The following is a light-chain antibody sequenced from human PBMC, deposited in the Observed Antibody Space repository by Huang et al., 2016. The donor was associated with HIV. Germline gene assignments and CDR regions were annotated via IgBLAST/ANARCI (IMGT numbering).Light chain of an antibody. V-gene: IGKV3-20*01. CDR2: GAS. Sequence: EIVLTQSPGTLSLSPGESATLSCRASQSVTSTYFAWYQQKPGQAPRLLIYGASRRAAGSPDRFSGSGSGTDFTLTSSRLEPEDFAVYYCQQYGGSPPFTFGQGTKLEIK. CDR3: QQYGGSPPFT. CDR1: QSVTSTY. J-gene: IGKJ2*01.